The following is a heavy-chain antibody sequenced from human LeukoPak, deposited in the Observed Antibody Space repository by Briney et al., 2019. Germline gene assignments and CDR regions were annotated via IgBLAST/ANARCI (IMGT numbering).Heavy chain of an antibody. J-gene: IGHJ4*02. V-gene: IGHV3-30*03. CDR1: GFTFSSYG. CDR2: ISYDGSNK. CDR3: ATDWGSAY. Sequence: PGGSLRLSCAASGFTFSSYGMHWVRQAPGKGLEWVAVISYDGSNKYYAGSVKGRFTISRDNSKNTLYLQMNSLRAEDTAVYYCATDWGSAYWGQGTLVTVSS. D-gene: IGHD7-27*01.